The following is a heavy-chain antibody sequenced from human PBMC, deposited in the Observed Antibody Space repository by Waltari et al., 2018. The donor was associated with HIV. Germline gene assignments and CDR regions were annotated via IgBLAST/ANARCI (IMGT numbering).Heavy chain of an antibody. D-gene: IGHD1-26*01. CDR3: ARRPSGKYVKY. J-gene: IGHJ4*02. V-gene: IGHV1-69*12. CDR2: INPVFSRS. CDR1: GGVFETYS. Sequence: QVQLVQSGAEVKKPGSSVRVSCKASGGVFETYSFSWVRQATGQGPEWMGGINPVFSRSDYAPKFRDRGRITANEVTTTAYMELSSLRSEDTAVYYCARRPSGKYVKYWGQGTPVTVS.